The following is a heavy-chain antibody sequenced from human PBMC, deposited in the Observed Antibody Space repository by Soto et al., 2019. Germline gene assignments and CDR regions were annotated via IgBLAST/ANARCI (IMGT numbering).Heavy chain of an antibody. V-gene: IGHV3-23*01. CDR3: ASARERYFDWLLDEGKTFDY. CDR1: GFTFSSYA. J-gene: IGHJ4*02. D-gene: IGHD3-9*01. Sequence: EVQLLESGGGLVQPGGSLRLSCAASGFTFSSYAMSWVRQAPGKGLEWVSAISGSGGSTYYADSVKGRFTISRDNSKNTLYLQMNSLRAEDTAVYYCASARERYFDWLLDEGKTFDYWGQGTLVTVSS. CDR2: ISGSGGST.